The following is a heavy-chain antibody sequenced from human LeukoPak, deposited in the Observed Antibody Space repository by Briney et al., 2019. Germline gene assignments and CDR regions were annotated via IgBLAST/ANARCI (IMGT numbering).Heavy chain of an antibody. Sequence: SETLSLTCTVSGGSISSYYWSWIRQPPGKGLEWIGYIYYSGSTNYNPSLKSRVTISVDTSKNQFSLKLSSVTAADTAVYYCAREGSNDYEAFDIWGQGTMVTVSS. CDR1: GGSISSYY. J-gene: IGHJ3*02. CDR3: AREGSNDYEAFDI. D-gene: IGHD4-17*01. CDR2: IYYSGST. V-gene: IGHV4-59*01.